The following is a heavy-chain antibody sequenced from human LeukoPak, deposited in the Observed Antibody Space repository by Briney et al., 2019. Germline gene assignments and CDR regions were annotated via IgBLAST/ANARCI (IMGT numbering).Heavy chain of an antibody. Sequence: GRSLRLSCAASGLTFSSYGMHWVRQAPGKGLEWVAVIWYDGSNKYYADSVKGRFTISRDNSKNTLYLQMNSLRAEDTAVYYCAKGRGYSSSSLDYWGQGTLVTVSS. J-gene: IGHJ4*02. CDR3: AKGRGYSSSSLDY. CDR2: IWYDGSNK. D-gene: IGHD6-6*01. V-gene: IGHV3-33*06. CDR1: GLTFSSYG.